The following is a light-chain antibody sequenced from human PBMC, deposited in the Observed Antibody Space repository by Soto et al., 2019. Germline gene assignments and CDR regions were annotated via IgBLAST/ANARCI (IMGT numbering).Light chain of an antibody. J-gene: IGKJ4*01. CDR2: DPS. V-gene: IGKV3-11*01. CDR3: QRRSNWPPFT. CDR1: QSVSSY. Sequence: EIVLTQSPATLSLSPGERATLSCRASQSVSSYLAWYQHKPAQAPRLLIYDPSNRATAIPARCSGSGSGTVFSPILSSLDPEYFAVYYCQRRSNWPPFTFGGGTKVEIK.